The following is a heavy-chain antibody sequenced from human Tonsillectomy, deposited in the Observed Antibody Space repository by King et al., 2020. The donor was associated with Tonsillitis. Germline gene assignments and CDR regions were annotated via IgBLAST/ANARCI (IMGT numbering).Heavy chain of an antibody. CDR1: GGSFTTYT. D-gene: IGHD3-10*01. J-gene: IGHJ4*02. Sequence: QLQLVQSGAEVKKPGSSVKVSCKASGGSFTTYTMSWVRQAPGQGPVWMGGIIPIFDKTNYAHEFRDRVTITADESTTTAYMELNSLTSEDTAMYYCARDFGRGPYFGSWGQGTLVIVSS. CDR2: IIPIFDKT. CDR3: ARDFGRGPYFGS. V-gene: IGHV1-69*01.